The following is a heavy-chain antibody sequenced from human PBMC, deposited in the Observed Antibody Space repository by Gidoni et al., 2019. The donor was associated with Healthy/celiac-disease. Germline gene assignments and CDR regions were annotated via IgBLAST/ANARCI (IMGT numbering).Heavy chain of an antibody. D-gene: IGHD1-1*01. CDR1: RFTFSSYS. J-gene: IGHJ4*02. Sequence: EVQLVESGGGLVKPGGSLRLSWAASRFTFSSYSMNWVRQAPGKGLEWVSSISSSSSYIYYADSVKGRFTISRNNAKNSLYLQMNSLRAEDTAVYYCARDLTDWNDVGDDYWGQGTLVTVSS. V-gene: IGHV3-21*01. CDR3: ARDLTDWNDVGDDY. CDR2: ISSSSSYI.